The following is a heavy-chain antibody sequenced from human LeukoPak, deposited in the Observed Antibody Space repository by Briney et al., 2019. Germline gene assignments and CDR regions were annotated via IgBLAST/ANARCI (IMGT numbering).Heavy chain of an antibody. V-gene: IGHV3-30*02. CDR1: GFTFSSYG. J-gene: IGHJ4*02. CDR3: AKDEVNRPVEYYGSGSYLDY. D-gene: IGHD3-10*01. Sequence: GGSLRLSCAASGFTFSSYGMHWVRQAPGKGLEWVAFIRYDGSNKYYADSVKGRFTISRDNSKNTLYLQMNSLRAEDTAVYYCAKDEVNRPVEYYGSGSYLDYWGQGTLVTVSS. CDR2: IRYDGSNK.